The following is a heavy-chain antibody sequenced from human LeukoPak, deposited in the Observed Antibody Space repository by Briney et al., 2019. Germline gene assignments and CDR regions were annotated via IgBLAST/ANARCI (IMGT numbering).Heavy chain of an antibody. CDR3: AGCSGWYMGAPFDY. CDR2: SSYSGSII. V-gene: IGHV3-48*03. J-gene: IGHJ4*02. CDR1: GFTFSSYE. Sequence: GGSLRLSCAASGFTFSSYEMNWVRQAPGKGLEWVAYSSYSGSIIYYADSVTGRFTISRDNSKNLLYLHMSSLRAEDTATYYCAGCSGWYMGAPFDYWGQGTLVTVSS. D-gene: IGHD6-19*01.